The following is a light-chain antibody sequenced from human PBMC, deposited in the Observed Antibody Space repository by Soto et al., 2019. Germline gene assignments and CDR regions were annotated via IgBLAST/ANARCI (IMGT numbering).Light chain of an antibody. CDR1: QNIYSN. CDR3: LQYHNLWA. Sequence: IVMTQSPATLSVSPGERVTLSCRASQNIYSNIAWYQQRPGQAPRLLIYRASTRATGVPARFSGSGSGTDFTLTTSSLQSEDFTVYSCLQYHNLWAFGQGTKVDIK. CDR2: RAS. V-gene: IGKV3-15*01. J-gene: IGKJ1*01.